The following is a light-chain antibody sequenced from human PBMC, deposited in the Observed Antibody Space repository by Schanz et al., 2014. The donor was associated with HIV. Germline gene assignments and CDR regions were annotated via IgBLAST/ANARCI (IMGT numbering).Light chain of an antibody. Sequence: QSVLTQPPSVSGTPGQRVTISCTGSSSNIGAGYDVHWYKQLPETAPKLLIYRNSNRPSGVPGRFSGSKSGTVGSLAISGLQSDDEADYYCAAWDDSLNAMVFGGGTKLTVL. CDR1: SSNIGAGYD. CDR2: RNS. CDR3: AAWDDSLNAMV. J-gene: IGLJ2*01. V-gene: IGLV1-40*01.